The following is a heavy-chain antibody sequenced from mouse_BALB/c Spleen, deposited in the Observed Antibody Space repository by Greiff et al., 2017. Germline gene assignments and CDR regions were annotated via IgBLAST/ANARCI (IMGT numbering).Heavy chain of an antibody. V-gene: IGHV1-4*02. CDR3: ARRDGHYAMDY. J-gene: IGHJ4*01. CDR1: GYTFTSYT. CDR2: INPSSGYT. Sequence: QVQLQQSAAELARPGASVKMSCKASGYTFTSYTMHWVKQRPGQGLEWIGYINPSSGYTEYNQKFKDKTTLTADKSSSTAYMQLSSLTSEDSAVYYCARRDGHYAMDYWGQGTSVTVSS. D-gene: IGHD2-3*01.